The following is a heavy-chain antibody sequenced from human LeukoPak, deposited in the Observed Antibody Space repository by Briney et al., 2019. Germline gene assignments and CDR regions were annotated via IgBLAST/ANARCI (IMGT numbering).Heavy chain of an antibody. V-gene: IGHV3-48*01. CDR2: ISSRSETI. J-gene: IGHJ3*02. CDR3: ARFGSSGYGAFDI. CDR1: GFTFSDYS. D-gene: IGHD3-22*01. Sequence: GGSLRLSCAASGFTFSDYSMNWVSQAPGKWLEWVSYISSRSETIYHADSVKGRFTISRDNAKNSLFLQMDSLRAEDTAVYYCARFGSSGYGAFDIWGQGTMVTVSS.